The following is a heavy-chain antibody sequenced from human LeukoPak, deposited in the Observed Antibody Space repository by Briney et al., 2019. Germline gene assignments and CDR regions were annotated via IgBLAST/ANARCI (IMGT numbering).Heavy chain of an antibody. CDR2: IKNKHEHQAT. D-gene: IGHD1-26*01. Sequence: GGSLRLSCAASGFTFSDYYMNWVRQAPGKGLEWVGLIKNKHEHQATDYAAPVRERFIITRDDSSSTLFLQMNSLKTEDTAVYYCVTDANRILGARGTGYWGQGILVTVSS. V-gene: IGHV3-15*07. CDR1: GFTFSDYY. J-gene: IGHJ4*02. CDR3: VTDANRILGARGTGY.